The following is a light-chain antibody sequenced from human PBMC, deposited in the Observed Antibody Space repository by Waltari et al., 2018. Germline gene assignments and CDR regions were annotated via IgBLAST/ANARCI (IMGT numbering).Light chain of an antibody. CDR1: SSNIGKNS. Sequence: QSVLTQPPSASGTPGQRVSISCSGSSSNIGKNSVSWYQQHPGSAPKLLIYGNKQRPPGVPDRFSGSKSGTSASLAISGLQSEDEADYYCATWDDNLNGLFGGGTKLTVL. CDR2: GNK. CDR3: ATWDDNLNGL. V-gene: IGLV1-44*01. J-gene: IGLJ2*01.